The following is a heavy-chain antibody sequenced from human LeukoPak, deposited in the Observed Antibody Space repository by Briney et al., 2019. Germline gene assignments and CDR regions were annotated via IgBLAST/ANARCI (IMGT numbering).Heavy chain of an antibody. V-gene: IGHV1-8*03. Sequence: GASVKVSCKASGYTFTSYDINWVRQATGQGLEWMGWMNPNSGNTGYAQKFQGRVTITRNTSISTAYMELSSLRSEDTAVYYCAQSTVEDAFDIWGQGTMVTVSS. CDR2: MNPNSGNT. D-gene: IGHD4-23*01. CDR1: GYTFTSYD. J-gene: IGHJ3*02. CDR3: AQSTVEDAFDI.